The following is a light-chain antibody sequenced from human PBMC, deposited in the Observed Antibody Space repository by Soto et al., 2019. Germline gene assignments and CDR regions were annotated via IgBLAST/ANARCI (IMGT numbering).Light chain of an antibody. Sequence: EIVLTQSPATLSLSPGERATLSCRASQSVGIYLAWYQHKPGQAPRLLMYDASKRVTGIPARFSGSGSGTDFTLTISSLDPEDFAGYCCQQRSASSTFGQGTNLEI. CDR2: DAS. CDR1: QSVGIY. V-gene: IGKV3-11*01. J-gene: IGKJ2*01. CDR3: QQRSASST.